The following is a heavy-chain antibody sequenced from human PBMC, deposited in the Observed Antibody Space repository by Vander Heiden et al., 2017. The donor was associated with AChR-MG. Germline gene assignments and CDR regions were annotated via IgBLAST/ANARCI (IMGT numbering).Heavy chain of an antibody. J-gene: IGHJ4*02. D-gene: IGHD4-17*01. V-gene: IGHV4-4*02. CDR1: GGSISSSNW. CDR3: ARDPDDTRDYGDSRLTDY. Sequence: QVQLQESGPGLVKPSGTLSLTCTVSGGSISSSNWWTWVRQPPRKGLEWIGDIYPGGSTHYNPSLRSRVTISIDESKNQFSLDLTSVTAADTAVYYCARDPDDTRDYGDSRLTDYWGQGTLVTVSS. CDR2: IYPGGST.